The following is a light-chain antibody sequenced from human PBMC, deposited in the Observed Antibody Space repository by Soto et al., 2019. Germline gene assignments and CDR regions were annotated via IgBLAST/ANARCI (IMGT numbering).Light chain of an antibody. CDR3: CSYAGSRV. V-gene: IGLV2-23*01. Sequence: QSVLTQPPSASGSLGQSVTISCTGTSSDVGGYNYVSWYQQHPGKAPKLMIYEGSKRPSGVSNRFSGSKSGNTASLTISGLQAEDEADYYCCSYAGSRVFGGGTKLTVL. J-gene: IGLJ3*02. CDR2: EGS. CDR1: SSDVGGYNY.